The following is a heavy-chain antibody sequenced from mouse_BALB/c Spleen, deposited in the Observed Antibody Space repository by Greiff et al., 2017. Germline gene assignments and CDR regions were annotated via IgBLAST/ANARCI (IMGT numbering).Heavy chain of an antibody. CDR2: ISSGGGNT. CDR1: GFTFSSYT. Sequence: EVKLVESGGGLVKPGGSLKLSCAASGFTFSSYTMSWVRQTPEKRLEWVATISSGGGNTYYPDSVKGRFTISRDNAKNNLYLQMSSLRSEDTALYYCARAYRYDRAFAYWGQGTLVTVSA. J-gene: IGHJ3*01. CDR3: ARAYRYDRAFAY. V-gene: IGHV5-9*03. D-gene: IGHD2-14*01.